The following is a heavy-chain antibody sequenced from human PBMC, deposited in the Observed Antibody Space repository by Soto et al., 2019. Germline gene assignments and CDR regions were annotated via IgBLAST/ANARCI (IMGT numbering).Heavy chain of an antibody. J-gene: IGHJ6*03. CDR2: ISSSCNTI. CDR1: GFTFSDYY. V-gene: IGHV3-11*01. D-gene: IGHD4-4*01. Sequence: QVHLVESVGGLVNPGGSLRLSCAASGFTFSDYYMSGIRQARGKGLDWVSYISSSCNTIYYADSVKGRFTVSKDTAKNTLNLQLISLTAKDTAVYYCASDGKRFNYRLYDYSNFYMDVWGKGTTVTVSS. CDR3: ASDGKRFNYRLYDYSNFYMDV.